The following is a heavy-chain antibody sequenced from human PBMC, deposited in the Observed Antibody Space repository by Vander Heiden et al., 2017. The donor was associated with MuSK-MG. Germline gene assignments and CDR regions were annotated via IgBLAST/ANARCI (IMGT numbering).Heavy chain of an antibody. CDR3: ASQLRSVDFGAAFDY. J-gene: IGHJ4*02. V-gene: IGHV1-69*06. Sequence: QVQLVQSGAEVKKPGSSVKVSCKASGGTFSSYAITWVRQAPGQGLEWMGGIIPIFGTPNYAQKFQGRVTITADKSTSTAYMELSRLSYEETAVYYCASQLRSVDFGAAFDYWGQGTLVTVSS. CDR1: GGTFSSYA. CDR2: IIPIFGTP. D-gene: IGHD2-21*01.